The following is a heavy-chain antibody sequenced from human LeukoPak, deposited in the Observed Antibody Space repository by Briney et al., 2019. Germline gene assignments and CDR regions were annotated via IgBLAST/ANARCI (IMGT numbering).Heavy chain of an antibody. CDR1: GYTFTSYA. V-gene: IGHV1-18*01. CDR3: ARHLGGYSGYEYYFDY. Sequence: ASVKVSCKASGYTFTSYAMHWVRQAPGQGLEWMGWISSHNGNTNYAQKLQGRATMTTDTSTSTAYMELRSLRSDDTAVYYCARHLGGYSGYEYYFDYWGQGTQVTVSS. CDR2: ISSHNGNT. J-gene: IGHJ4*02. D-gene: IGHD5-12*01.